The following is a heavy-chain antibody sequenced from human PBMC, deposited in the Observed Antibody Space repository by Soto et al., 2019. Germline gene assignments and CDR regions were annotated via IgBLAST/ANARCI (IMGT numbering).Heavy chain of an antibody. J-gene: IGHJ6*01. CDR2: IYPGDSDT. CDR3: ARLGYGYYDYYYDTDT. D-gene: IGHD5-18*01. Sequence: GESLKISCKGSGYSFTSYWIGWVRQMPXKGLEWMGIIYPGDSDTRYSPSFQGQVTISADKSISTAYLQWSSLKASDTAMYYCARLGYGYYDYYYDTDTWGKETTGTLYS. V-gene: IGHV5-51*01. CDR1: GYSFTSYW.